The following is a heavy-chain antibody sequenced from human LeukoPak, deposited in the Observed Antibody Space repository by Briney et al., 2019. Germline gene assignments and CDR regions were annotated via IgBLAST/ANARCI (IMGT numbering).Heavy chain of an antibody. D-gene: IGHD3-16*02. CDR3: ARTLTVWESYLYYFDY. CDR1: GFTFRTYS. V-gene: IGHV3-48*01. J-gene: IGHJ4*02. CDR2: ISNNSHTI. Sequence: GGSLRLSCAAAGFTFRTYSMNWVRQAPGKGLEWVSYISNNSHTISYADSVKGRFTISRDNARNSLFLQMDSLRAEDAAMYYCARTLTVWESYLYYFDYWGQGVLVTVSS.